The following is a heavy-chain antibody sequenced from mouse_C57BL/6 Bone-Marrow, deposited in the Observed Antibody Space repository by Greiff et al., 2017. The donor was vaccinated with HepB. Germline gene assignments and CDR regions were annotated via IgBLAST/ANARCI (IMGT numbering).Heavy chain of an antibody. J-gene: IGHJ1*03. Sequence: EESGPGLVKPSQSLSLTCSVPGYSITSGYYWNWIRQFPGNKLEWMGYISYDGSNNYNPSLKNRISITRDTSKNQFFLKLNSVTTEDTATYYCARDWDEWYFDVWGTGTTVTVSS. D-gene: IGHD4-1*01. CDR1: GYSITSGYY. V-gene: IGHV3-6*01. CDR3: ARDWDEWYFDV. CDR2: ISYDGSN.